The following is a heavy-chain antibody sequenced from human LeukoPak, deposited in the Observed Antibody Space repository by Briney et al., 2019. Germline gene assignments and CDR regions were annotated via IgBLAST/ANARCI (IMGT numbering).Heavy chain of an antibody. J-gene: IGHJ4*02. Sequence: PSETLSLTRTVSGGSISSSPYYWGWIRRPPGKGLEWIGSIYYSGSTYYNPSLKSRVTVSVDTSKNQFSLKLSSVTAADTAVYYCVRGSTLRHYQYWGQGTLVTVSS. V-gene: IGHV4-39*01. CDR3: VRGSTLRHYQY. CDR1: GGSISSSPYY. D-gene: IGHD3-16*01. CDR2: IYYSGST.